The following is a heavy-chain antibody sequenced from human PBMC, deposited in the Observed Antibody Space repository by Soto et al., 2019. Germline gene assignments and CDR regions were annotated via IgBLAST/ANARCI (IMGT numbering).Heavy chain of an antibody. CDR3: ARRPPHDAFDI. Sequence: ASVNVSCKASGGTFSSYSISWVRQAPGQGLEWMGGIIPIFGTANYAQKFQGRVTITADESTSTAYMELSSLRSEDTAVYYCARRPPHDAFDIWGQGTMVTVSS. J-gene: IGHJ3*02. V-gene: IGHV1-69*13. CDR2: IIPIFGTA. CDR1: GGTFSSYS.